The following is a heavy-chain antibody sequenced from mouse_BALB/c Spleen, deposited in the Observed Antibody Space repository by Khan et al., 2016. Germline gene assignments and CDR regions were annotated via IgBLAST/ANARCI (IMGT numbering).Heavy chain of an antibody. CDR1: GYSITSDYA. CDR2: ISYSGST. CDR3: ARWPNWDYFDY. V-gene: IGHV3-2*02. J-gene: IGHJ2*01. Sequence: EVQLQESGPGLVKPSQSLSLTCTVTGYSITSDYAWNWIRQFPGNKLEWMGYISYSGSTSYNPSLKSRISITRDTSKNQFFLQLNSVTTEDTATYYCARWPNWDYFDYWGQGTTLTVSS. D-gene: IGHD4-1*01.